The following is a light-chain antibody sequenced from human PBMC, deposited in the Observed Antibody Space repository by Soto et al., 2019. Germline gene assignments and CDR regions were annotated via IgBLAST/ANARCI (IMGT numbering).Light chain of an antibody. V-gene: IGKV1-33*01. CDR3: MQATQFPPIT. J-gene: IGKJ5*01. CDR1: QDISNH. CDR2: DAS. Sequence: DIQMTQSPSSLSASVGDRVTITCQASQDISNHLNWYQQKPGKAPKLLIYDASNLETGVPSRFSGSGSGTDFTLKISRVEAEDVGIYYCMQATQFPPITFGQGTRLEIK.